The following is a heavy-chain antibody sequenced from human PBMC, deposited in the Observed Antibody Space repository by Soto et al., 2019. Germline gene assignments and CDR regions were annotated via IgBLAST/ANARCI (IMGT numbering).Heavy chain of an antibody. CDR2: ISGSGGST. Sequence: GGSLRLSCAASGFTFSSYAMSWVRQAPGKGLEWVSAISGSGGSTYYADSVKGRFTISRDNSKNTLYLQMNSLRAEDTAVYYCAKGYVSPNPGLRWFGEWTYYFDYWGQGTLVTVSS. V-gene: IGHV3-23*01. CDR3: AKGYVSPNPGLRWFGEWTYYFDY. CDR1: GFTFSSYA. J-gene: IGHJ4*02. D-gene: IGHD3-10*01.